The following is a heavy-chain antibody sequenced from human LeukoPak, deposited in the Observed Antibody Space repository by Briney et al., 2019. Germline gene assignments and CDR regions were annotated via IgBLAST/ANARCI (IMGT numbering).Heavy chain of an antibody. V-gene: IGHV1-2*02. CDR3: ARSRRSGGFGELHYYYMDV. Sequence: GASVKVSCKASGYTFTGYYMHWVRQAPGQGLEWMGWINPNSGGTNYAQKFQGRVTMTRDTSISTAYMELSRLRSDDTAVYYCARSRRSGGFGELHYYYMDVWGKGTTVTISS. CDR2: INPNSGGT. J-gene: IGHJ6*03. D-gene: IGHD3-10*01. CDR1: GYTFTGYY.